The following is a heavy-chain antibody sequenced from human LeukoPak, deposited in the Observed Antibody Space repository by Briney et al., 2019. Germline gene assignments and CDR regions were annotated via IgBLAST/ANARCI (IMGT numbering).Heavy chain of an antibody. CDR2: IYYSGST. CDR3: ARDLYDYGDFGY. Sequence: SETLSLTCTVYGGSIRSYYWSWIREPPGKGLERIGYIYYSGSTNYNPSLKSRVTISVDTSKNQFSLKLSSVTAADTAVYYCARDLYDYGDFGYWGQGTLVTVSS. J-gene: IGHJ4*02. V-gene: IGHV4-59*01. CDR1: GGSIRSYY. D-gene: IGHD3-16*01.